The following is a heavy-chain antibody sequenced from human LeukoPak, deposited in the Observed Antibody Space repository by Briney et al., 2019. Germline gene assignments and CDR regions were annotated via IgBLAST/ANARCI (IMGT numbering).Heavy chain of an antibody. CDR2: IYHSGTT. CDR3: ARDGGSGYATYYYMDV. D-gene: IGHD5-12*01. J-gene: IGHJ6*03. CDR1: GYSISSGFY. Sequence: SETLSLTCAVSGYSISSGFYWGWIRQPPGKGLEWIGSIYHSGTTYYNPSLKSRVTISVDTSKNQFSLKLTSVTAADTAVYYCARDGGSGYATYYYMDVWGKGTTVTVSS. V-gene: IGHV4-38-2*02.